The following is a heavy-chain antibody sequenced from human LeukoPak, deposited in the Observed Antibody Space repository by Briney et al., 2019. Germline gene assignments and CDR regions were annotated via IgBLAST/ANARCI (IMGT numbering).Heavy chain of an antibody. CDR1: GGTFSSYA. J-gene: IGHJ6*02. V-gene: IGHV1-69*04. D-gene: IGHD4-23*01. Sequence: SVKVSCKASGGTFSSYAISWVRQAPGQGLEWMGRIIPILGIANYAQKFQGRVTITADKSTSTAYMELSSLRSEDTAVYYCASIGGYYYYGMDVWGQGTTVTVSS. CDR3: ASIGGYYYYGMDV. CDR2: IIPILGIA.